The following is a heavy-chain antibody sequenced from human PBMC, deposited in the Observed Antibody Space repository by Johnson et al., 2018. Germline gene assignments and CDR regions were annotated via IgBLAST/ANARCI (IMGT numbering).Heavy chain of an antibody. V-gene: IGHV3-30*03. CDR2: TSNDEGIK. CDR1: GFSFSNHV. D-gene: IGHD3-16*02. CDR3: ATGAVSGFIYREFFQH. J-gene: IGHJ1*01. Sequence: QVQLVQSGGGVVQPGGSLRLSCSASGFSFSNHVMHWVRQAPGKGLEGVAVTSNDEGIKYYVDSVKGLFTLSRDNSKGSLYLQINSLRAEDTAVYYCATGAVSGFIYREFFQHWGQGTLVTVSS.